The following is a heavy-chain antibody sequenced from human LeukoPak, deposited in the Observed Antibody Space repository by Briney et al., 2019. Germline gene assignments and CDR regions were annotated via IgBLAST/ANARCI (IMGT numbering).Heavy chain of an antibody. Sequence: SETLSLTCTVSGASVSSYYWSWIRQPPGKGLEWIGSIYHSGSTYYNPSLKSRVTISVDTSKNQFSLKLSSVTAADTAVYYCARDTGRYYYDSSGYGLFDYWGQGTLVTVSS. D-gene: IGHD3-22*01. V-gene: IGHV4-38-2*02. CDR1: GASVSSYY. CDR2: IYHSGST. J-gene: IGHJ4*02. CDR3: ARDTGRYYYDSSGYGLFDY.